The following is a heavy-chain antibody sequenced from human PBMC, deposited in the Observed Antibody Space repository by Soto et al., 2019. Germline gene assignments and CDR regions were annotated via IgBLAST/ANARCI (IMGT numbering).Heavy chain of an antibody. D-gene: IGHD6-19*01. V-gene: IGHV3-30*18. CDR2: ISYDGSNK. J-gene: IGHJ4*02. CDR1: GFAFSSYG. Sequence: GGSLRLSCGASGFAFSSYGMHWVRQAPGKGLEWVAVISYDGSNKYYADSVKGRFTISRDNSKNTLYLQMNSLRAEDTAVYYCAKVRLGSGWTDYWGQGTLVTVSS. CDR3: AKVRLGSGWTDY.